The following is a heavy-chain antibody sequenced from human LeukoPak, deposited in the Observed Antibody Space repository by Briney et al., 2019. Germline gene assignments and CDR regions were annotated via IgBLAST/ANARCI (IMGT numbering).Heavy chain of an antibody. CDR3: AFLPHYYDSSGYYPDHDY. CDR1: GFTFSSYA. D-gene: IGHD3-22*01. V-gene: IGHV3-23*01. CDR2: ISGTGGST. J-gene: IGHJ4*02. Sequence: GGSLRLSCAASGFTFSSYAMSWVRQAPGKGLEWVSAISGTGGSTYYADSVKGRFTISRDNSKNTLSLQMNSLRAEDTAVYYCAFLPHYYDSSGYYPDHDYWGQGTLVTVSS.